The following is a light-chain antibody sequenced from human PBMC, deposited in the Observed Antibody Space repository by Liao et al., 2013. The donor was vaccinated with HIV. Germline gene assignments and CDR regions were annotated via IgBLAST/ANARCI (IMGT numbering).Light chain of an antibody. CDR2: QDT. V-gene: IGLV3-1*01. J-gene: IGLJ2*01. CDR3: QAWDRNTAI. CDR1: KLGDKF. Sequence: SYELTQPASVSVSPGQTATITCYGDKLGDKFATWYQQKPGQSPVLVIHQDTKRPSGIPERFSGSNSGNTATLTISGTQAMDEADYYCQAWDRNTAIFGGGTKLTVL.